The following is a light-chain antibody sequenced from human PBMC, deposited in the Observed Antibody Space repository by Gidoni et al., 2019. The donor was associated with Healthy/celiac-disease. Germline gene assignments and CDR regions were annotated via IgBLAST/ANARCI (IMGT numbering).Light chain of an antibody. J-gene: IGKJ5*01. CDR2: AAS. CDR1: QSIRSY. Sequence: DSQMTQSPSSLSASVGDRVTITCRASQSIRSYLNWYQQKPGKAPKLLIYAASSLQSGVPSRFSGSGSGTDFTLTISSLQPEDFATYYCQQSYSTPPITFGQGTRLEIK. V-gene: IGKV1-39*01. CDR3: QQSYSTPPIT.